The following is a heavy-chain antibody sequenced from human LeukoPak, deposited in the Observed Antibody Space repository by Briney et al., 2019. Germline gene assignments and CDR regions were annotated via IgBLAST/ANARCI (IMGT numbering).Heavy chain of an antibody. J-gene: IGHJ6*03. CDR2: ISGSGDST. D-gene: IGHD2-15*01. CDR3: ATGDIYYYYYLDV. CDR1: GFTFSNYG. V-gene: IGHV3-23*01. Sequence: GGSLRLSCAASGFTFSNYGMSWVRQAPGKGLEWVSSISGSGDSTYYADSVKGRFTISRDNSKNTLYLQMNSLRAEDTAVYYCATGDIYYYYYLDVWGKGTTVTISS.